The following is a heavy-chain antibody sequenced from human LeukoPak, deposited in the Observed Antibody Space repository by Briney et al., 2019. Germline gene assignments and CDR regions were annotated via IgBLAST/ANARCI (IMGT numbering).Heavy chain of an antibody. CDR1: GLTVSSDY. CDR3: ARYPYSTPSWSDP. V-gene: IGHV3-66*01. CDR2: IYSGGGT. D-gene: IGHD6-6*01. Sequence: PGGSLRLSCAASGLTVSSDYMSWVRQAPGKGLEWVSVIYSGGGTYYADSVRGRFTISRDNSKNTLYLQLNSLRAEDTAVYYCARYPYSTPSWSDPWGQGTLVTVSS. J-gene: IGHJ5*02.